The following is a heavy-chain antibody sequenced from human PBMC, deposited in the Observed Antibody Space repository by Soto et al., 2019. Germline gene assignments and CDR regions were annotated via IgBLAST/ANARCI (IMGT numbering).Heavy chain of an antibody. Sequence: ASVKVSCKASGYTFTGYYMHWVRQAPGQGLERMGWINPNSGGTNYAQKFQGWVTMARDTSISTAYMELSRLRSDDTAVYYCAGSSSSSNWFDPWGQGTLVTVSS. CDR1: GYTFTGYY. D-gene: IGHD6-6*01. CDR3: AGSSSSSNWFDP. J-gene: IGHJ5*02. CDR2: INPNSGGT. V-gene: IGHV1-2*04.